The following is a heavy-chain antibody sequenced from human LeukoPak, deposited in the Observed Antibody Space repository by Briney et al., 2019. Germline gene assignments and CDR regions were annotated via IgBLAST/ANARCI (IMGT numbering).Heavy chain of an antibody. Sequence: SETLSLTCTVSGGSISSGSYCWSWIRQPAGKGLEWIGSIYHSGSTYYNPSLKSRVTISVATSKNQFSLKLSSLTAADTAVYYCAGQYTVYDAFDYWGQGTLVAVSS. D-gene: IGHD5/OR15-5a*01. CDR1: GGSISSGSYC. V-gene: IGHV4-39*01. J-gene: IGHJ4*02. CDR2: IYHSGST. CDR3: AGQYTVYDAFDY.